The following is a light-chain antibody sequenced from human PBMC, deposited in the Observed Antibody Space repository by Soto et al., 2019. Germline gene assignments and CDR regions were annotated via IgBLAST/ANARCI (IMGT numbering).Light chain of an antibody. V-gene: IGKV1-9*01. J-gene: IGKJ4*01. CDR3: QQVHSWPRT. CDR2: VAS. CDR1: QDINSH. Sequence: IQLTQSPSSLSASVGDRVTITCRASQDINSHLAWYQQKPGKAPKVLIYVASTLQSGVPSRFSGSGSGTDFTLTISSLQPDDFASYSCQQVHSWPRTFGGGTKVDIK.